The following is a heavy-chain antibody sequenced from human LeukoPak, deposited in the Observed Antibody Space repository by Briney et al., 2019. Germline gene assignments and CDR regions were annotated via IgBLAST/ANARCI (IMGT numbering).Heavy chain of an antibody. D-gene: IGHD1-26*01. CDR2: VDYSGST. V-gene: IGHV4-59*01. CDR3: VRVGSGSFDY. J-gene: IGHJ4*02. CDR1: GDSISTYY. Sequence: PSETLSLTCTVSGDSISTYYWSWIRQPPGKELEWIGYVDYSGSTNYNPSLKSRLTISIDTSKNQFSLRLSSVTAADSALYYCVRVGSGSFDYWGQGTLVTVSS.